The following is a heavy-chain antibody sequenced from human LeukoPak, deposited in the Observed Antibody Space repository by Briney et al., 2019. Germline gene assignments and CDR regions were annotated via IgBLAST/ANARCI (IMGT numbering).Heavy chain of an antibody. CDR1: GYTFTGYY. J-gene: IGHJ3*02. Sequence: ASVKVSCKASGYTFTGYYMHWVRQAPGQGLEWMGWINPNSGGTNYAQKFQGRVTMTRDTSISTAYIELSRLRSDDTAVYYCARVRESGGSYYGDAFDIWGQGTMVTVSS. CDR3: ARVRESGGSYYGDAFDI. D-gene: IGHD1-26*01. CDR2: INPNSGGT. V-gene: IGHV1-2*02.